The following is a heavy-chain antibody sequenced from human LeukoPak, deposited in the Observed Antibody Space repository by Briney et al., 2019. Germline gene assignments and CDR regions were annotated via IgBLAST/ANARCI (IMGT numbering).Heavy chain of an antibody. CDR2: INPSGGST. D-gene: IGHD3-10*01. CDR3: ARDFGEFDAFDI. V-gene: IGHV1-46*03. CDR1: GYTFTSYY. Sequence: GASVKVSCKASGYTFTSYYMHLVRQAPGQGLEWMGIINPSGGSTNYAQKFQGRVTMTRDTSTSTVYMELSSLRSEDTAVYYCARDFGEFDAFDIWGQGTMVTVSS. J-gene: IGHJ3*02.